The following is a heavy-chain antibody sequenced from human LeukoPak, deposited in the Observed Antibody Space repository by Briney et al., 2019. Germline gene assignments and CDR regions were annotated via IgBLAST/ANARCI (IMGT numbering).Heavy chain of an antibody. CDR1: GYTFTSYY. J-gene: IGHJ3*02. V-gene: IGHV1-46*01. Sequence: ASVKVSCKASGYTFTSYYMHWVRQAPGQGLEWMGIINPSGGSTSYAQKFQGRVTMTRDTSTSTVYMELSSVTAADTAVYYCARAGERITMVRGVKGAFDIWGQGTMVTVSS. D-gene: IGHD3-10*01. CDR2: INPSGGST. CDR3: ARAGERITMVRGVKGAFDI.